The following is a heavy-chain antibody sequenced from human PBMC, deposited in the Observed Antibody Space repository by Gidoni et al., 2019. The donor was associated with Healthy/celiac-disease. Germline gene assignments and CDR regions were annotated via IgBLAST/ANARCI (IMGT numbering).Heavy chain of an antibody. D-gene: IGHD3-10*01. CDR3: AREGYYYGSGSYGMDV. J-gene: IGHJ6*02. CDR1: GGSISSGSYY. Sequence: QVQLQESGPGLVKPSQTLSLTCTVSGGSISSGSYYWSWIRQPAGKGLEWIGRIYTSGSTNYNPSLKSRVTISVDTSKNQFSLKLSSVTAADTAVYYCAREGYYYGSGSYGMDVWGQGTTVTVSS. CDR2: IYTSGST. V-gene: IGHV4-61*02.